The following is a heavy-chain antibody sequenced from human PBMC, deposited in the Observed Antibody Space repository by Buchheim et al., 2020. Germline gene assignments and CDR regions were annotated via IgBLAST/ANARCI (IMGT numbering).Heavy chain of an antibody. Sequence: VQLLESGGGLMQPGGSLRLSCAASGFTLSSYAMSWVRQAPGKGLEWVSAITSGGTTYYADPVKGRFTTSRDNSKNTLYLQMDSLRVEDTAVYYCAKADGDTLYYSYYMDVWGKGTT. CDR3: AKADGDTLYYSYYMDV. CDR1: GFTLSSYA. J-gene: IGHJ6*03. D-gene: IGHD4-17*01. V-gene: IGHV3-23*01. CDR2: ITSGGTT.